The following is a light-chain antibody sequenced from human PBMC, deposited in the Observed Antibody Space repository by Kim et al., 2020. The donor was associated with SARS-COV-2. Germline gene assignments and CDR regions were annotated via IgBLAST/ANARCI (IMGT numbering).Light chain of an antibody. V-gene: IGKV3-15*01. CDR2: GAS. CDR1: QSVSSN. CDR3: QQYNNWPPLT. J-gene: IGKJ4*01. Sequence: IVMTQSPATLSVSPGDRVTLSCRATQSVSSNLAWYQQKPGQAPRLLIYGASIRATGIPARFSGSGSGTEFTLTISSLQSEDFAVYYCQQYNNWPPLTFGGGTKVDIK.